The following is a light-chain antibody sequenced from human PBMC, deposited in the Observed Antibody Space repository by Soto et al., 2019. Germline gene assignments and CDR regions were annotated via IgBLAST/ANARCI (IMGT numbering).Light chain of an antibody. Sequence: DVVMTQSPLSSPVTLGQPASISCRSNQSLVHSDGNTYLSWLQQRPGQPPRLLIYKVSNRFSGVPDRISGTWAGTDFTLKISRVEAEDVVVYDCMHASQSLTFGPGTRVEI. V-gene: IGKV2-24*01. J-gene: IGKJ3*01. CDR2: KVS. CDR3: MHASQSLT. CDR1: QSLVHSDGNTY.